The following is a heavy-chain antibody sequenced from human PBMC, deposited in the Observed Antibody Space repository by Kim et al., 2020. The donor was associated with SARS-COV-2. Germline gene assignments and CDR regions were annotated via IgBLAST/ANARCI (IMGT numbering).Heavy chain of an antibody. J-gene: IGHJ4*02. D-gene: IGHD6-13*01. CDR1: GGSMSSYY. CDR2: IYYSGST. CDR3: ARALSSSWYRAFDY. V-gene: IGHV4-59*01. Sequence: SETLSLTCTVSGGSMSSYYWSWIRQPPGKGLEWIGYIYYSGSTNYNPSLKSRVTISVDTSKNQFSLKLSSVTAADTAVYYCARALSSSWYRAFDYWGQGTLVTVSS.